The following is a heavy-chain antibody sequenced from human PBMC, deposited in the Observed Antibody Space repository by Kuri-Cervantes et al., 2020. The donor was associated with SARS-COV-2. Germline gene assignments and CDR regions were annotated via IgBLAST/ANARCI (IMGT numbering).Heavy chain of an antibody. J-gene: IGHJ4*02. Sequence: GESLKISCAASGSTFSSYAMHWVRQAPGKGLEWVAVISYDGSNKYYADSVKGRFTISRDNSKNTLYLQMNSLRAEDTAVYYCATALLSYYFDYWGQGTLVTVSS. V-gene: IGHV3-30-3*01. D-gene: IGHD3-10*01. CDR2: ISYDGSNK. CDR3: ATALLSYYFDY. CDR1: GSTFSSYA.